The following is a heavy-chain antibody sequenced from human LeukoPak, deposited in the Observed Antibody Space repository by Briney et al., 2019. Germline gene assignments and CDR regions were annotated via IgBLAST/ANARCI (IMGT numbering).Heavy chain of an antibody. CDR1: GFTFSSFG. J-gene: IGHJ4*02. CDR3: APKRGVRGPIDY. Sequence: GGSLRLSCAASGFTFSSFGMHWVRQAPGKGLEWVAFIRYDGSNKYYADSVKGRFTISRDNSKNTLYLQMNSLRAEDTAVYYCAPKRGVRGPIDYWGQGTLVTVSS. D-gene: IGHD3-10*01. CDR2: IRYDGSNK. V-gene: IGHV3-30*02.